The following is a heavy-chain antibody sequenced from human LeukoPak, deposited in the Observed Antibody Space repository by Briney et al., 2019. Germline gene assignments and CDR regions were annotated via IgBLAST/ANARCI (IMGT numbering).Heavy chain of an antibody. V-gene: IGHV4-34*01. CDR3: ARGGGYSYGPPFDY. CDR2: INHSGST. D-gene: IGHD5-18*01. J-gene: IGHJ4*02. CDR1: GGSFTGYY. Sequence: SETLSLTCAVYGGSFTGYYWSWIRQPPGKGLEWIGEINHSGSTNYNPSLKSRVTIPVDTSKDQFSLKLSSVTAADTAVYYCARGGGYSYGPPFDYWGQGTLVTVSS.